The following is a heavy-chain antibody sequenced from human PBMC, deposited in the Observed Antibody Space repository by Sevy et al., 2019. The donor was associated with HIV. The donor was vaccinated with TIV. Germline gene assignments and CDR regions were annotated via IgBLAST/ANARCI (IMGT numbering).Heavy chain of an antibody. CDR1: GGSITSLY. CDR2: IYYNGHI. D-gene: IGHD1-26*01. Sequence: SETLSLTCTVSGGSITSLYWNWIRQPPGKGLEWIANIYYNGHINYNPSLKSRVTLSLDTSKNQFSLRLSCVTAAGTAMYYCAGENAWGRGYSWGQGTLVTVSS. J-gene: IGHJ4*02. CDR3: AGENAWGRGYS. V-gene: IGHV4-59*08.